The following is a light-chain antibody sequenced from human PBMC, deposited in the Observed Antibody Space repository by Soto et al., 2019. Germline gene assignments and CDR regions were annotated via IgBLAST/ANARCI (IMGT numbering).Light chain of an antibody. Sequence: DIQMTQSPSSLSASVGDRVTITCRAGQNILNYLSWYQLKPGKAPRLLMYGAASLQSGVPSRFSVSGSGTDFTLTISGLLSEDFATYYCQQNYRTPPTVGGGTKVDIK. CDR3: QQNYRTPPT. CDR1: QNILNY. V-gene: IGKV1-39*01. J-gene: IGKJ4*01. CDR2: GAA.